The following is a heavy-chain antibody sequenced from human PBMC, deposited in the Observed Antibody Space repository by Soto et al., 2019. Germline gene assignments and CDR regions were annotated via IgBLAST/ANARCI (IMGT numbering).Heavy chain of an antibody. CDR1: GGSISSYY. CDR2: LYYNGST. V-gene: IGHV4-59*12. Sequence: PSETLSLTCTVSGGSISSYYWSWSRQLPGKGLEWIGCLYYNGSTIYNPSLKSRVSISISTSKNHFSLRLTSVTAADTAVYYCARDKITGLFDYWGQGTLVTVSS. D-gene: IGHD2-8*02. CDR3: ARDKITGLFDY. J-gene: IGHJ4*02.